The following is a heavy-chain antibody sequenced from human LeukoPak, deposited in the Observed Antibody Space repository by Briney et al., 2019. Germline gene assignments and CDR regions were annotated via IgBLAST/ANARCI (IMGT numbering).Heavy chain of an antibody. CDR3: ARLHGYYYGSGSSARAFYYYYGMDV. CDR2: IYYSGST. D-gene: IGHD3-10*01. V-gene: IGHV4-59*08. Sequence: SETLSLTCTVSGGSISSYYWSWIRQPPGKGLEWIGYIYYSGSTNYNPSLKSRVTISVDTSKNQFSLKLSSVTAADTAVYYCARLHGYYYGSGSSARAFYYYYGMDVWGQGPRSPSP. J-gene: IGHJ6*02. CDR1: GGSISSYY.